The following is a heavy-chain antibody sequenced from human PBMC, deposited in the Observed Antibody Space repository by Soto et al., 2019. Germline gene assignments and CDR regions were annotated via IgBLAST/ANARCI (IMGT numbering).Heavy chain of an antibody. J-gene: IGHJ4*02. D-gene: IGHD1-26*01. CDR2: ISSSSSTI. CDR1: GFTFSSYS. V-gene: IGHV3-48*01. Sequence: EVQLVESGGGLVQPGGSLRLSCAASGFTFSSYSMNWVRQAPGKGLEWVSYISSSSSTIYYADSVKGRFTISRDNARNSLYLQMNTLRAEDTAVYFVERFQVGATLDYWGRGTLVTVSS. CDR3: ERFQVGATLDY.